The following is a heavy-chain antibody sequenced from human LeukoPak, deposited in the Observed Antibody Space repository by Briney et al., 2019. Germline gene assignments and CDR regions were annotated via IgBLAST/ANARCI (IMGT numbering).Heavy chain of an antibody. D-gene: IGHD3-16*01. J-gene: IGHJ4*02. CDR3: ANLYH. V-gene: IGHV3-23*01. Sequence: GGALRLSRAASRFTFSDYCMSWVRPAPGKGLEWVSALSGRGDSTYYADSVKGRFTISRDNSKKTLYLQMNRLRAEDPAVYYCANLYHWGRGTLVTVSS. CDR2: LSGRGDST. CDR1: RFTFSDYC.